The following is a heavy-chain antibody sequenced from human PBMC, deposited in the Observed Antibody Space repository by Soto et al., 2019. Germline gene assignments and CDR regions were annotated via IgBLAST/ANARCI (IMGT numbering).Heavy chain of an antibody. V-gene: IGHV1-2*04. J-gene: IGHJ3*02. D-gene: IGHD3-16*01. CDR2: INPNSGGT. Sequence: ASVKVSCKASGYTFTCYYMHWVRQAPGQGLEWMGWINPNSGGTNYAQKFQGWVTMTRDRSISTADMELSRLRSDDTAVYYCARSSGYYDYIWGSYSTDAFDIWGQGTMVTVSS. CDR1: GYTFTCYY. CDR3: ARSSGYYDYIWGSYSTDAFDI.